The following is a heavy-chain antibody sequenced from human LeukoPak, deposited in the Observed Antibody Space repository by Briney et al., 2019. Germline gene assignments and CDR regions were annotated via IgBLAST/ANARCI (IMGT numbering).Heavy chain of an antibody. D-gene: IGHD3-22*01. Sequence: SETLSLTCTVSGYSISRGYSWGWIRQPPGKGLEWIGNIYHSGSTNYSPSLKSRITISVDTSKNQFSLKLSSVTAADTAVYYCASGNYYDSSGHPSWFDPWGQGTLVTVSS. V-gene: IGHV4-38-2*02. CDR2: IYHSGST. CDR1: GYSISRGYS. J-gene: IGHJ5*02. CDR3: ASGNYYDSSGHPSWFDP.